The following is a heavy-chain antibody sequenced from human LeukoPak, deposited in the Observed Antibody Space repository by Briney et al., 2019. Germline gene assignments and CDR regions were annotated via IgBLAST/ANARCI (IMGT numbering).Heavy chain of an antibody. CDR1: GFTVSSNY. J-gene: IGHJ4*02. Sequence: GGSLRLSCEASGFTVSSNYMRWVRQAPGQGLEWVSVIYSGGSTYYADSVKGPFTISRDNSKNTLYLQMTSLRAEDTAVYYCARADSSGYYGSYYFDYWGQGTLVTVSS. CDR3: ARADSSGYYGSYYFDY. V-gene: IGHV3-66*02. CDR2: IYSGGST. D-gene: IGHD3-22*01.